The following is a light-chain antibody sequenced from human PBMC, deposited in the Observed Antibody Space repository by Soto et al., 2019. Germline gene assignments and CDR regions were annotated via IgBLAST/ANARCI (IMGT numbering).Light chain of an antibody. Sequence: AIRMTQSPTSFSASTGDRVTITCRASQDISSYLAWYQQKPGEAPKLLIQAASALQSGVPSRFSGSGSGTEFTLSISRLQSEDVATYYCQQYYSHRSFGQGTKVEV. J-gene: IGKJ1*01. CDR1: QDISSY. CDR3: QQYYSHRS. CDR2: AAS. V-gene: IGKV1-8*01.